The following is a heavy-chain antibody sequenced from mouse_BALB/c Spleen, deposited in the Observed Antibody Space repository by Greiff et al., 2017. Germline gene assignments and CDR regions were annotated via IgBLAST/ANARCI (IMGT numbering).Heavy chain of an antibody. Sequence: EVMLVESGGGLVKPGGSLKLSCAASGFAFSSYDMSWVRQTPEKRLEWVAYISSGGGSTYYPDTVKGRFTISRDNAKNTLYLQMSSLKSEDTAMYYCARGGGYDGWFAYWGQGTLVTVSA. CDR3: ARGGGYDGWFAY. CDR1: GFAFSSYD. V-gene: IGHV5-12-1*01. CDR2: ISSGGGST. J-gene: IGHJ3*01. D-gene: IGHD2-2*01.